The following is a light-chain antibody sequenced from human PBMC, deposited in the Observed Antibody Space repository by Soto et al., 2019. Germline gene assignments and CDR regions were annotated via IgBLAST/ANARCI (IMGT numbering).Light chain of an antibody. CDR2: DNN. CDR1: SSNIGNNY. J-gene: IGLJ1*01. CDR3: GTWDSSMSAYV. Sequence: QSVLAQPPSVSAAPGQKVTISCSGSSSNIGNNYVSWYQQLPGTAPKLLIYDNNMRPSGIPDRFSGSKSGTSATLGITGLQTGDEAGYYCGTWDSSMSAYVFGNGTKVTVL. V-gene: IGLV1-51*01.